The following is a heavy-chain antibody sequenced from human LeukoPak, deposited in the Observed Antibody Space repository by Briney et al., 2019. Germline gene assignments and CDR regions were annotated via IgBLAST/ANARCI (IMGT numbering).Heavy chain of an antibody. D-gene: IGHD3-10*01. J-gene: IGHJ4*02. CDR3: ARASGPFDY. V-gene: IGHV3-33*01. Sequence: PGRSLRLSCAGSGFTFGGYGMHWFRQTPGKGLERMAVIWNDGSNKYYADSVKGRFTISRDNSKNTLFLQMNNLRAEDTALYYCARASGPFDYWGQGTLVTVSS. CDR1: GFTFGGYG. CDR2: IWNDGSNK.